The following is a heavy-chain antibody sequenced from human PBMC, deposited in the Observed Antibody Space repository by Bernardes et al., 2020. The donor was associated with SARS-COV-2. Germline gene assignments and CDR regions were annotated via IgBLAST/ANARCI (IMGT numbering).Heavy chain of an antibody. CDR1: GFTVSSHY. J-gene: IGHJ3*02. CDR3: AREGLGRAFDI. CDR2: IYTGGST. Sequence: GGSLRLSCAASGFTVSSHYMSWVRQAPGQGLEWVSVIYTGGSTYYADSVKGRFTMSRDNSKNTLYLQMNRLRAEDTAVYYCAREGLGRAFDIWGQGTMVTVSS. D-gene: IGHD2-15*01. V-gene: IGHV3-66*02.